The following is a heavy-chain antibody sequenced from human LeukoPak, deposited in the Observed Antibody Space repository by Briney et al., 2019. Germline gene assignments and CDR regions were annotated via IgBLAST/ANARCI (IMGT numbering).Heavy chain of an antibody. CDR3: ARQRYFDWLLSYFDY. CDR2: IYYSGST. Sequence: PSETLSLTCTVSGGSISSSSYYWGWIRQPPGKGLEWIGSIYYSGSTYYNPSLKSRVTISVDTSKNQFSLKLSSVTAADTAVYYCARQRYFDWLLSYFDYWGQGTLVTVSS. J-gene: IGHJ4*02. V-gene: IGHV4-39*01. D-gene: IGHD3-9*01. CDR1: GGSISSSSYY.